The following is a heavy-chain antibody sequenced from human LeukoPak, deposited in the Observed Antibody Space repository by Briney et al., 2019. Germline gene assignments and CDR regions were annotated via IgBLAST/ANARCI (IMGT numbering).Heavy chain of an antibody. CDR3: ATGNWRRWFGEPPFDY. Sequence: ASVKVSCKVSGYTLTELSMHWVRQAPGKGLEWMGGFDPEDGETIYAQKFQGRVTMTEDTSTDTAYMELSSMRSEDTVVYYCATGNWRRWFGEPPFDYWGQGTLVTVSS. V-gene: IGHV1-24*01. CDR2: FDPEDGET. CDR1: GYTLTELS. J-gene: IGHJ4*02. D-gene: IGHD3-10*01.